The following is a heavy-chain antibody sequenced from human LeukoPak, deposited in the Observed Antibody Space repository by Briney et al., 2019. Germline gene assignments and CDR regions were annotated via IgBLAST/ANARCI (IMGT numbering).Heavy chain of an antibody. V-gene: IGHV1-18*01. CDR2: ISAYNGNT. Sequence: ASVKVSCKASGYTFTSYGISWVRQAPGQGLEWMGWISAYNGNTNYAQRLQGRVTMTTDTSTSTAYMELRSLRSDDTAVYYCAREGYSYGTNYFDYWGQGTLVTVSS. D-gene: IGHD5-18*01. J-gene: IGHJ4*02. CDR1: GYTFTSYG. CDR3: AREGYSYGTNYFDY.